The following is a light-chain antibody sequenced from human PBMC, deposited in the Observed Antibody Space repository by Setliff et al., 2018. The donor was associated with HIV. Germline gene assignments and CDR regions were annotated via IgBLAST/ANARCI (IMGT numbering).Light chain of an antibody. J-gene: IGLJ1*01. CDR1: SNDVGGYNY. CDR3: SSYTSSATLL. Sequence: QSALTQPASVSGSPGQSITISCTGTSNDVGGYNYVSWYQQHPGKAPKLMIYEVSYRPSGVSNRFSGSKSGNTASLTISGLQAGDESDYYCSSYTSSATLLFGTGTKVTVL. CDR2: EVS. V-gene: IGLV2-14*01.